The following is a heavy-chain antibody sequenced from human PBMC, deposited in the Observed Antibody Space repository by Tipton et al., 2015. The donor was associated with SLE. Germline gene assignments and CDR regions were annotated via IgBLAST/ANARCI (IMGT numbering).Heavy chain of an antibody. D-gene: IGHD3-3*01. V-gene: IGHV4-4*08. Sequence: TLSLTCTVSGGSISSYYWSWIRQPPGKGLEWIGYIYTSGSTNYNPSLKSRVTISVDTSKNQFSLKLSSVTAADTAVNYCARAGAPYTILEGAMDVWGKGTTVTVSS. CDR1: GGSISSYY. CDR3: ARAGAPYTILEGAMDV. J-gene: IGHJ6*03. CDR2: IYTSGST.